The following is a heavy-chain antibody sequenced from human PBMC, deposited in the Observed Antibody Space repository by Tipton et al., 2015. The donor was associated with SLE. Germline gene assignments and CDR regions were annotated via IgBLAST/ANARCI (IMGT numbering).Heavy chain of an antibody. CDR1: GGSISSYY. CDR2: IYHSGST. V-gene: IGHV4-59*12. Sequence: LRLSCAVYGGSISSYYWSWIRQPPGKGLEWIGYIYHSGSTYYNPSLKSRVTISVDRSKNQFSLKLSSVTAADTAVYYCARGIDTVTSRYYYYVDVWGKGTTVTVSS. J-gene: IGHJ6*03. D-gene: IGHD4-17*01. CDR3: ARGIDTVTSRYYYYVDV.